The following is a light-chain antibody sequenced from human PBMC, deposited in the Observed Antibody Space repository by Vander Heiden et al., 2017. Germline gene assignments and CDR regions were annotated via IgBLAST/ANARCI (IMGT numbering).Light chain of an antibody. CDR1: QSVLYSSNNKNY. Sequence: DIVLTQSPDSLAVSLRERATFNCKSSQSVLYSSNNKNYLAWYQQKPGQPPKLLIYLASTRESGVPDRFSGSGSGTDFTLTISSLQAEDVAVYYCQQYYSTPLTFGPGTKVDIK. V-gene: IGKV4-1*01. J-gene: IGKJ3*01. CDR3: QQYYSTPLT. CDR2: LAS.